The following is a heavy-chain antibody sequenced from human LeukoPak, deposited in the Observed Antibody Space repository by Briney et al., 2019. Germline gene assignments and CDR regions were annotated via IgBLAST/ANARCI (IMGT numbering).Heavy chain of an antibody. V-gene: IGHV1-18*01. J-gene: IGHJ6*02. D-gene: IGHD2-8*02. CDR2: ISAYNGNT. CDR1: GYTFTSYG. Sequence: ASVKVSCKASGYTFTSYGISWVRQAPGQGLEWMGWISAYNGNTNYAQKLQGRVTMTTDTSTSTAYMELRSLRSGDTAVYYCARGHTDYYYGMDVWGQGTTVTVSS. CDR3: ARGHTDYYYGMDV.